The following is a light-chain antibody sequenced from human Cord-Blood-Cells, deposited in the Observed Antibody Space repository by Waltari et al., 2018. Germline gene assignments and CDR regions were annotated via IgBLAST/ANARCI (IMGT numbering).Light chain of an antibody. J-gene: IGKJ4*01. CDR1: QGISSY. V-gene: IGKV1-9*01. CDR2: AAS. Sequence: DIQLIQCPSLLSASVGDSVTITCRASQGISSYLAWYQQKPGKAPKLLIYAASTLQSGVPSRFSGSGSGTEFTLTISSLQPEDFATYYCQQLNSYPLLTFGGGTKVEIK. CDR3: QQLNSYPLLT.